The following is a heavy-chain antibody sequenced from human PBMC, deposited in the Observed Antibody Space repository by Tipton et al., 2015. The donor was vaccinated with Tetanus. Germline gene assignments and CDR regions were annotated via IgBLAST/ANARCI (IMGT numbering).Heavy chain of an antibody. J-gene: IGHJ4*02. CDR1: GYTFTSYD. CDR2: VNPNSGNT. CDR3: ARRVYDSEETRIDY. Sequence: QLVQSGAEVKKPGASVKVSCKASGYTFTSYDINWVRQATGQGLEWMGWVNPNSGNTGYAQKFQGRVTMTRNTSISTAYMELSSLRSEDTAVYYCARRVYDSEETRIDYWGQGTLVTVSS. V-gene: IGHV1-8*01. D-gene: IGHD3-22*01.